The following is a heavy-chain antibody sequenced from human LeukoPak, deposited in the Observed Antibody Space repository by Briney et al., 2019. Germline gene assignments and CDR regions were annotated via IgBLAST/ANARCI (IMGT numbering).Heavy chain of an antibody. D-gene: IGHD3-3*01. V-gene: IGHV3-23*01. CDR2: ISGSGYST. CDR1: GFTFSTYA. Sequence: PGGSLRLSCAASGFTFSTYAMNWVRQAPGKGLEWVSAISGSGYSTYYADSVKGRFTISRDNSKRTLYLQMNSLRAEDTAVYYCAKELGDFRSAFDYWGQGTLVTVSS. J-gene: IGHJ4*02. CDR3: AKELGDFRSAFDY.